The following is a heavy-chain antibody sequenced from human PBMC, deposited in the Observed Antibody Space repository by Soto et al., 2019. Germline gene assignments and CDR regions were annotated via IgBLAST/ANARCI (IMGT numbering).Heavy chain of an antibody. CDR2: IYSGGST. Sequence: GSLRLSCAASGFTVSSNYMSWVRQAPGKGLEWVSVIYSGGSTYYADSVKGRFTISRHNSKNTLYLQMNSLRAEDTAVYYCAREAIAAAGTGAFDIWGQGTMVTVSS. J-gene: IGHJ3*02. D-gene: IGHD6-13*01. CDR1: GFTVSSNY. CDR3: AREAIAAAGTGAFDI. V-gene: IGHV3-53*04.